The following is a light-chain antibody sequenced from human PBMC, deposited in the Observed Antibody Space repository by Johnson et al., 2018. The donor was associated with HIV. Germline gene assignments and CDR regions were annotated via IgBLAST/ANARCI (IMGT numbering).Light chain of an antibody. V-gene: IGLV1-51*02. Sequence: QSMLTQPPSVSAAPGQKVTISCSGSSSDMGNYAVSWYQQLPGTAPKLLIYENNKRPSGIPARFSASKSGTSATLGITGLPTGDEADYFCGTWDSSLSTGVFGTGTEVTVL. J-gene: IGLJ1*01. CDR3: GTWDSSLSTGV. CDR2: ENN. CDR1: SSDMGNYA.